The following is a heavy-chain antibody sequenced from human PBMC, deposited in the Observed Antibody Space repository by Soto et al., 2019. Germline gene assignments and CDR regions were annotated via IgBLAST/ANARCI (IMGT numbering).Heavy chain of an antibody. D-gene: IGHD1-26*01. CDR2: ISGSGSSI. J-gene: IGHJ5*02. CDR3: AKNQGVELVPLATVDWFDP. V-gene: IGHV3-23*01. CDR1: GFTFSSYG. Sequence: PGGSLRLSCAASGFTFSSYGMTWVRQAPGKGLEWVSAISGSGSSIYNADSVKGRFTISRDNSKSTVYLELNNLSAEDTAVYHCAKNQGVELVPLATVDWFDPWGQGSVVTVSS.